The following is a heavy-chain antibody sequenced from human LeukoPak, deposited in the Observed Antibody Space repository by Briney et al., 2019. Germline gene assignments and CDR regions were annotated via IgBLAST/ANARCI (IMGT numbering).Heavy chain of an antibody. J-gene: IGHJ4*02. Sequence: SGTLSLTCAVSGGSITNSYWWTWVRQSPGKGLEWVGEIYYSGSTNYNPSLRSRVTMSVDKSKNQFSLKLSSVTAADTAFYFCARAGGRDFHFDSWGQGTLVTVSS. V-gene: IGHV4-4*02. CDR3: ARAGGRDFHFDS. CDR1: GGSITNSYW. CDR2: IYYSGST. D-gene: IGHD5-12*01.